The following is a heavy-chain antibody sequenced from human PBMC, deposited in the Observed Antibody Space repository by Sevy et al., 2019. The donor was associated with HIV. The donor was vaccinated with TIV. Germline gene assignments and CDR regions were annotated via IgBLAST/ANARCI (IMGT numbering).Heavy chain of an antibody. CDR1: GFTFSSHW. J-gene: IGHJ6*02. CDR2: INSHGTIT. CDR3: ARGQVLRFLEWPTYGMDV. D-gene: IGHD3-3*01. V-gene: IGHV3-74*01. Sequence: GGSLRLSCAASGFTFSSHWMFWVRQAPGKGLVWVSHINSHGTITNYADSVKGRFTISRDNAKNTVYLQINSLRAEDTAVSYCARGQVLRFLEWPTYGMDVWGQGTTVTVSS.